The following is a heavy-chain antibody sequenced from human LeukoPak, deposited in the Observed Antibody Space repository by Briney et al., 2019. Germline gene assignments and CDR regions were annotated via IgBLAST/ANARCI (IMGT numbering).Heavy chain of an antibody. J-gene: IGHJ3*02. CDR3: ARDYYGSSGYYSLGAFDI. Sequence: SETLSLTCTVSGGSISSYYWNWIRQTPGKGLEWIGYIYYSGSTNYNPSLKSRVTISVDTSKNQFSLKLSSVTAADTAVYYCARDYYGSSGYYSLGAFDIWGQGTMVTVSS. CDR2: IYYSGST. V-gene: IGHV4-59*01. D-gene: IGHD3-22*01. CDR1: GGSISSYY.